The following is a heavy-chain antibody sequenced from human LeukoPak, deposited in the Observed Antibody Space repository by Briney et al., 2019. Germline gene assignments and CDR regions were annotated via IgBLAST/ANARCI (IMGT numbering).Heavy chain of an antibody. Sequence: SETLSLTCTVSGGSISSYYWSWIRQPPGKGLEWIGYIYYSGSTNYNPSLKSRVTISVDTSKNQFSLKLSSVTAADTAVYYCARDPPRGAARPSDYFDYWGQGTLVTVSS. CDR3: ARDPPRGAARPSDYFDY. CDR1: GGSISSYY. J-gene: IGHJ4*02. CDR2: IYYSGST. D-gene: IGHD6-6*01. V-gene: IGHV4-59*01.